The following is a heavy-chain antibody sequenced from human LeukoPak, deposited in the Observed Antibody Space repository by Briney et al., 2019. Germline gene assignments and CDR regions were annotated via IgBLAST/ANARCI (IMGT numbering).Heavy chain of an antibody. CDR3: ARHPYDSSSYYPNFDY. D-gene: IGHD3-22*01. CDR1: GGTFSSYA. V-gene: IGHV1-69*13. J-gene: IGHJ4*02. CDR2: IIPIFGTA. Sequence: PMASVKVSCKASGGTFSSYAFSWVRQAPGQGLEWMGGIIPIFGTANYAQKFKGRVTITADESTSTAYMELSSLRSEDTAVYSCARHPYDSSSYYPNFDYWGQGTLVTVSS.